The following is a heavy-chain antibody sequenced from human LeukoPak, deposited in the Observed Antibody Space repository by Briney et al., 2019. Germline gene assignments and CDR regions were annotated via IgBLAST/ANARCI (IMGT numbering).Heavy chain of an antibody. J-gene: IGHJ4*02. CDR2: SSWNSGSI. V-gene: IGHV3-9*01. CDR3: AKRVYRTTGTRGYFDY. CDR1: GFTFDDYA. Sequence: GGSLRLSCAASGFTFDDYAMHWVRQAPGKGLEWVSGSSWNSGSIGYADSEKGRFTISRDNAKNTLSLQMNSLRAEDTAVYYCAKRVYRTTGTRGYFDYWGQGTLVTVSS. D-gene: IGHD1-1*01.